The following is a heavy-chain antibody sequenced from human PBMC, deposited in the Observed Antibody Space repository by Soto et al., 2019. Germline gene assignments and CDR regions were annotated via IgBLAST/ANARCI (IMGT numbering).Heavy chain of an antibody. Sequence: EVQLVESGGGLVQPGRSLRLSCAASGFTFDDYAMHWVRQAPGKGLEWVSGISWNSGSIGYADSVKGRFTISRDNAKNSLYLQMNSLRAEDTALYYCAQQDRSGSLSWGQGTLVTVSS. CDR2: ISWNSGSI. CDR3: AQQDRSGSLS. V-gene: IGHV3-9*01. CDR1: GFTFDDYA. J-gene: IGHJ5*02. D-gene: IGHD6-19*01.